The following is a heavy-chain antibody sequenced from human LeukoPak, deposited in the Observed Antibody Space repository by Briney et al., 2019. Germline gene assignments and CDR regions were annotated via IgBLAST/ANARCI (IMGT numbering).Heavy chain of an antibody. J-gene: IGHJ4*02. CDR3: VPKGHEGY. CDR1: GFTFSAYA. CDR2: ISPNGGST. Sequence: PGGSLRLSCSASGFTFSAYAMHWVRQAPGKRLEYVSAISPNGGSTYYADSVKGRFTISRDNSKNTLYLQMSSLRVEDTAVYYCVPKGHEGYWGQGTLVTVSS. V-gene: IGHV3-64D*06.